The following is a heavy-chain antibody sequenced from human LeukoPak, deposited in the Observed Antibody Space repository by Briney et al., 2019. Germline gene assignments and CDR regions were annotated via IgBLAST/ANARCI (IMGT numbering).Heavy chain of an antibody. CDR2: IYPGDSDT. J-gene: IGHJ4*02. Sequence: HGESLKISCKGSGYSFTSYWIGWVRQMPGKGPEWMGIIYPGDSDTRYSPSFQGQVTISADKSISTAYLQWSSLKASDTAMYCCARRIAAAAYYFDYWGQGTLVTVSS. CDR1: GYSFTSYW. V-gene: IGHV5-51*01. CDR3: ARRIAAAAYYFDY. D-gene: IGHD6-13*01.